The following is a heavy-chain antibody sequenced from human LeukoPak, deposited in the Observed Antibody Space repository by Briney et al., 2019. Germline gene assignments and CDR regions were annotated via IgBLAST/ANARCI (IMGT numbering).Heavy chain of an antibody. J-gene: IGHJ3*02. CDR1: GGTFSSYA. V-gene: IGHV1-69*13. D-gene: IGHD2-15*01. CDR2: IIPVFGTA. CDR3: ARDRVVGLGIDNAFDI. Sequence: SVKVSCTASGGTFSSYAISWVRQAPGQGLEWMGGIIPVFGTANYAQKFQGRVTITADESTSTAYMELSSLRSEDTAVYYCARDRVVGLGIDNAFDIWGHGTMVTVSS.